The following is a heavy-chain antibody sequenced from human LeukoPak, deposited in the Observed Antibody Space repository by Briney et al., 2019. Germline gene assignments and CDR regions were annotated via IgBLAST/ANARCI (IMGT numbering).Heavy chain of an antibody. CDR3: ARAYWEYYYDSSGYDT. J-gene: IGHJ5*02. D-gene: IGHD3-22*01. CDR2: IYHSGST. CDR1: GYSISSGYY. Sequence: SETLSLTCTVSGYSISSGYYWGWIRQPPGKGLEWIGSIYHSGSTYYNPSLKSRVTISLGTSKNQFSLKLSSVTAADTAVYYCARAYWEYYYDSSGYDTWGQGTLVTVSS. V-gene: IGHV4-38-2*02.